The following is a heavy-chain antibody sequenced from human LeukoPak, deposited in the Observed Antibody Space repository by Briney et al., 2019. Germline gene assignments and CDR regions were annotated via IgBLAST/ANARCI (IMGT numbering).Heavy chain of an antibody. CDR2: ISNDESTI. V-gene: IGHV3-74*01. CDR1: GFSFSSYW. D-gene: IGHD7-27*01. CDR3: ARDVGT. Sequence: GGSLRLSCAASGFSFSSYWMHWVRQAPGKGPVWVSLISNDESTIIYADSVKGRFTISRDNAKNTLYLQMSSLRAEDTAVYYCARDVGTWGQGTLVTVSS. J-gene: IGHJ5*02.